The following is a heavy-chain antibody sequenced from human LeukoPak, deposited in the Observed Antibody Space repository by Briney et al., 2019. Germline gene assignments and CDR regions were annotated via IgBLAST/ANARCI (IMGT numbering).Heavy chain of an antibody. V-gene: IGHV3-11*04. CDR1: GFTFSDYY. Sequence: GGSLRLSCAASGFTFSDYYMSWIRQAPGKGLEWVSYISSSGSTIYYADSVKGRFTISRDNAKNSLYLQMNSLRAEDTAVYYCARDLCSSTSCYEFDYWGQGTLVTVCS. CDR3: ARDLCSSTSCYEFDY. J-gene: IGHJ4*02. CDR2: ISSSGSTI. D-gene: IGHD2-2*01.